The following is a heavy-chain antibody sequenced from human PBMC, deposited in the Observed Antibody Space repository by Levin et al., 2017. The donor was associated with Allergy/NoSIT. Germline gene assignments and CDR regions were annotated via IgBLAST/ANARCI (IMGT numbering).Heavy chain of an antibody. CDR2: IDWDDDK. V-gene: IGHV2-70*01. CDR1: GFSLSTRGMC. D-gene: IGHD3-22*01. CDR3: ARMSYYDSSGYYIGRGWFDP. J-gene: IGHJ5*02. Sequence: ESGPTLVKPTQTLTLTCTFSGFSLSTRGMCVSWIRQPPGKALEWLAFIDWDDDKYYNTSLKSRLTISKDTSKNQVVLTMTNMDPVDTATYYCARMSYYDSSGYYIGRGWFDPWGQGTLVTVSS.